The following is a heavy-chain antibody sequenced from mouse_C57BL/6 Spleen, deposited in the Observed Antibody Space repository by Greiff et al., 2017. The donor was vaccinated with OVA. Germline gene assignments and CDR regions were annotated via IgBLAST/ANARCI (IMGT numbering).Heavy chain of an antibody. CDR3: ARKTNCFDY. V-gene: IGHV1-26*01. CDR1: GYTFTDYY. Sequence: EVQLQQSGPELVKPGASVKISCKASGYTFTDYYMNWVKQSHGKSLEWIGDINPNNGGTSYNQKFKGKATLTVDKSSSTAYMELRRLTSEDSAGYYCARKTNCFDYWGQGTTLTVSA. J-gene: IGHJ2*01. D-gene: IGHD1-3*01. CDR2: INPNNGGT.